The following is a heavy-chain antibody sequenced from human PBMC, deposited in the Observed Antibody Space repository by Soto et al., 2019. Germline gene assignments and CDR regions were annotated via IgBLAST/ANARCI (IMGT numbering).Heavy chain of an antibody. J-gene: IGHJ6*02. V-gene: IGHV3-30-3*01. D-gene: IGHD4-4*01. Sequence: QVQLVESGGGVVQPGRSLRLSCAASGFTFSSYAMHWVRQAPGKGLEWVAVISYDGSNKYYADSVKGRFTISRDNSKNTLYLKMNSLRAEETAVYYCAREAPDYNLSPGMDVWGQGTTVTVSS. CDR1: GFTFSSYA. CDR3: AREAPDYNLSPGMDV. CDR2: ISYDGSNK.